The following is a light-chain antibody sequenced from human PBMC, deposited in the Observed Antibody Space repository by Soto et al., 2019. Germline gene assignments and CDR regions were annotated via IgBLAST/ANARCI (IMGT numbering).Light chain of an antibody. J-gene: IGKJ1*01. V-gene: IGKV3-20*01. Sequence: EIVLTQSPGTLSLSPGERATLSCRASQSVSSSYLAWYQQKPGQAPRLLIYGASSRATGIPDRFSGSGSGTDFTLTISRLEPEDFAVYYCQQYNNWLRRTFGQGTKVEIK. CDR2: GAS. CDR1: QSVSSSY. CDR3: QQYNNWLRRT.